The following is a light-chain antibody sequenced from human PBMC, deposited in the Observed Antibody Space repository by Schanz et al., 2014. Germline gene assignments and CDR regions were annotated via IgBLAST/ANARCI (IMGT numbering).Light chain of an antibody. CDR3: QSYDSSLSGRV. V-gene: IGLV1-44*01. Sequence: QSVLTQPPSASGTPGQRVTISCSGSSSNIGSTTVNWYQQLPGTAPKLLIYSSNQRPSGVPDRFSGSKSGTSASLAITGLQAEDEADYYCQSYDSSLSGRVFGGGTKLTV. CDR1: SSNIGSTT. J-gene: IGLJ3*02. CDR2: SSN.